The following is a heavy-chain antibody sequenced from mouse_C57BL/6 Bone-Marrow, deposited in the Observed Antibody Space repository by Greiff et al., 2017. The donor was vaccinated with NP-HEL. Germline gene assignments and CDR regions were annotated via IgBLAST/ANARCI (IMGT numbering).Heavy chain of an antibody. J-gene: IGHJ1*03. CDR1: GYSITSGYY. Sequence: VQLKESGPGLVKPSQSLSLTCSVTGYSITSGYYWNWIRQFPGNKLEWMGYISYDGSNNYNPSLKNRISITRYTSKNQFFLKLNSVTTEDTATYYCARITTVVGRRYFDVWGTGTTVTVSS. V-gene: IGHV3-6*01. CDR2: ISYDGSN. CDR3: ARITTVVGRRYFDV. D-gene: IGHD1-1*01.